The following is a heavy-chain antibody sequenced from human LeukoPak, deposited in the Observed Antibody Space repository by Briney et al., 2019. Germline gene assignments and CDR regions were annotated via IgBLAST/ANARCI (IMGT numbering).Heavy chain of an antibody. CDR2: IFHSGST. CDR1: NGSIGSFY. J-gene: IGHJ4*02. D-gene: IGHD3-22*01. V-gene: IGHV4-59*08. Sequence: KPSETLSLTCTVSNGSIGSFYWTWIRQPPGKGLEWIGYIFHSGSTKYNPSLKSRVTISVDTSKNQFSPKLTSITAADTAVYYCARRRIYYHFDYWGQGARVTVSS. CDR3: ARRRIYYHFDY.